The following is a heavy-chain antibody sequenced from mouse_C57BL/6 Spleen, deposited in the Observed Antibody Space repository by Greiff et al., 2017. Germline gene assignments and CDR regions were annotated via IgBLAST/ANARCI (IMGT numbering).Heavy chain of an antibody. CDR3: AREGVYYDYDAWFAY. J-gene: IGHJ3*01. D-gene: IGHD2-4*01. CDR1: GYTFTSYW. V-gene: IGHV1-53*01. CDR2: INPSNGGT. Sequence: VQLQQSGTELVKPGASVKLSCKASGYTFTSYWMHWVKQRPGQGLEWIGNINPSNGGTNYNEKFKSKATLTVDKSSSTAYMQLSSLTSEDSAVYYCAREGVYYDYDAWFAYWGQGTLVTVSA.